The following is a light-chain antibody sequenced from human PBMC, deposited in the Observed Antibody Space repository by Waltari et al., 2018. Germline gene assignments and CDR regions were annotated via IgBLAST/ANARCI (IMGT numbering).Light chain of an antibody. V-gene: IGLV3-25*03. Sequence: SYELTQPPSVSVSPGQTARNTCSGEALPRPHTSLYQQKPGQAPVLVISQDSERPSGIPERFSGSSSGTTVTLTISGVQAEDEADYYCQSADSSISYVVFGGGTKLTVL. CDR3: QSADSSISYVV. CDR1: ALPRPH. CDR2: QDS. J-gene: IGLJ2*01.